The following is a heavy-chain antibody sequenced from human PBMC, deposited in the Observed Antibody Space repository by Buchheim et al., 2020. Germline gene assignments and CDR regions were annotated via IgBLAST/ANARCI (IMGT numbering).Heavy chain of an antibody. CDR2: IWYDGSNK. CDR3: ARDQYCSSTSCYTFPFDY. CDR1: GFTFSSYG. J-gene: IGHJ4*02. V-gene: IGHV3-33*01. Sequence: QVQLVESGGGVVQPGRSLRLSCAASGFTFSSYGMHWVRQAPGKGLEWVAVIWYDGSNKYYADSVKGRFTISRHNSKNTLYLQMNSLRAEDTAVYYCARDQYCSSTSCYTFPFDYWGQGTL. D-gene: IGHD2-2*02.